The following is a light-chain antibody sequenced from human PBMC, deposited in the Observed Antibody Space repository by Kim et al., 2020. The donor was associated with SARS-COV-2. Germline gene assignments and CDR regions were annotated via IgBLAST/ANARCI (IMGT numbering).Light chain of an antibody. CDR3: SSYTSSSTLI. V-gene: IGLV2-18*02. CDR2: EVS. Sequence: GPSVTSSCTGTSSDVGSYNRVSWYQQPPGTAPKLIIYEVSDRPSGVPHRFSGSKSGNTASLTISWLQTEDEADYYCSSYTSSSTLIFGGGTQLTVL. J-gene: IGLJ2*01. CDR1: SSDVGSYNR.